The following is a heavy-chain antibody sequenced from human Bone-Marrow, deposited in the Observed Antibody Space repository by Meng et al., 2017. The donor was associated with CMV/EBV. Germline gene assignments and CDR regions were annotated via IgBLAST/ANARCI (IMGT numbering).Heavy chain of an antibody. CDR1: GYTFTSYD. Sequence: ASVKVSCKASGYTFTSYDINWVRQATGQGLEWMGWMNCNNGNTGYVEKFQGRVTMTRDTSTNTAYMELSGLRSDDTAVYYCARDFILYQLTYLVVPAAMDIRYYYGMDVWGQGTAVTVSS. D-gene: IGHD2-2*01. J-gene: IGHJ6*02. V-gene: IGHV1-8*01. CDR3: ARDFILYQLTYLVVPAAMDIRYYYGMDV. CDR2: MNCNNGNT.